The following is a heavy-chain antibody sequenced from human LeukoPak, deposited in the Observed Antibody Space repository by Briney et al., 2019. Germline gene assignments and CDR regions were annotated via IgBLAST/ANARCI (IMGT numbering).Heavy chain of an antibody. Sequence: SETLSLTCAVYGGSFSGYYWSWIRQPPGKGLEWIGEINHSGSTNYNPSLKSRVTISVDTSKNQFSLKLSSVTAADTAVYYWARLHTRGDIVVVPAAFPVWLDPWGQGTLVPVSS. CDR3: ARLHTRGDIVVVPAAFPVWLDP. D-gene: IGHD2-2*01. CDR2: INHSGST. V-gene: IGHV4-34*01. CDR1: GGSFSGYY. J-gene: IGHJ5*02.